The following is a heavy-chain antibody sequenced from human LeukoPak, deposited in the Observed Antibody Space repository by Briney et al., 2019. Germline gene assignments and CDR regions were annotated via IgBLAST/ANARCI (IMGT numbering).Heavy chain of an antibody. CDR2: MDYSGST. J-gene: IGHJ6*03. D-gene: IGHD2-8*01. CDR1: GGSISDNY. CDR3: AREVMVCTIPLNYYYLDV. Sequence: PSETLSLTCTVSGGSISDNYWSWIRQSPGKRLEWIGCMDYSGSTNYNPSLESRVTISVDTSKNQLSLKLTSVTAADTAVYYCAREVMVCTIPLNYYYLDVWGRGTTVTVSS. V-gene: IGHV4-59*01.